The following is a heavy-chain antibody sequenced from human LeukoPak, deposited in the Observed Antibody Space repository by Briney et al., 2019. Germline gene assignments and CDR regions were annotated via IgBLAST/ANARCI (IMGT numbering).Heavy chain of an antibody. D-gene: IGHD6-13*01. CDR1: GFTFDDYA. V-gene: IGHV3-9*01. J-gene: IGHJ5*02. CDR2: ISWNSGSI. Sequence: GGSLRLSCAASGFTFDDYAMHWVRQAPGKGLEWVSGISWNSGSIGYADSVKGRFTISRDNAKNSLYLQMNSLRAEDTALYYCAKGQSSKQQLVLGDWFDPWGQGTLVTVSS. CDR3: AKGQSSKQQLVLGDWFDP.